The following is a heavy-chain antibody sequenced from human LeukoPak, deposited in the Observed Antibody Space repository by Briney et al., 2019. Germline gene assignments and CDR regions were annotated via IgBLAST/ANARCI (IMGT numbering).Heavy chain of an antibody. J-gene: IGHJ3*02. V-gene: IGHV3-23*01. Sequence: PGGSLRLSCAASGFTFSSYAMSWVRQAPGKGLEWVSAISGSGGSTYYADSVKGRFSISRDNSKDTLFLQMSSLRIEDTAVYYCAVQGFDIWGQGTMVTVSS. CDR3: AVQGFDI. CDR1: GFTFSSYA. CDR2: ISGSGGST.